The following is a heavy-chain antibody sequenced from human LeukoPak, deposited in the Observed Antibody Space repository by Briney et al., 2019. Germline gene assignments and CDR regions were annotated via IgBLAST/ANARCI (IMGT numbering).Heavy chain of an antibody. V-gene: IGHV4-38-2*02. J-gene: IGHJ4*02. Sequence: SETLSLTCSVSGYSISSGKYWAWIRQTPGKGLEWIGSIYESGSTYYTPSLKSRVTMSVDTSKNQFSLSLTSVTTADTAVYFCARGPGISGDHIYPDYWGQGIQVTVSS. CDR2: IYESGST. CDR3: ARGPGISGDHIYPDY. CDR1: GYSISSGKY. D-gene: IGHD2-21*01.